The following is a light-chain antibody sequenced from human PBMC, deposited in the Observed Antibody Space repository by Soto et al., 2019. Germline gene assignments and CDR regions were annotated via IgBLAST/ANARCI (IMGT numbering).Light chain of an antibody. Sequence: DIQMTQSPSTLSASVGDRVTITCRASQGISKWLAWYQQKPGKAPKLLIYGASSLESGVPSRFSGSGSGTEFTLTISSLQPDDLATYFCQQYNSYDMWSFGQGTKV. CDR3: QQYNSYDMWS. CDR2: GAS. CDR1: QGISKW. J-gene: IGKJ1*01. V-gene: IGKV1-5*01.